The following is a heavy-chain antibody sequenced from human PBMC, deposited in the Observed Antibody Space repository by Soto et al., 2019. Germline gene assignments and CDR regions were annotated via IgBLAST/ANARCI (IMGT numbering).Heavy chain of an antibody. CDR3: ARDYCSSTSCYDAFDI. Sequence: GGSLRLSCAASGFTFSNHWMSWARQATGKGLQWVANIKQDGSDKYYVDSVKGRFTISRDNAKNSLYLQMNSLRAEDTAVYFCARDYCSSTSCYDAFDIWGQGTMVTVSS. J-gene: IGHJ3*02. CDR2: IKQDGSDK. CDR1: GFTFSNHW. D-gene: IGHD2-2*01. V-gene: IGHV3-7*01.